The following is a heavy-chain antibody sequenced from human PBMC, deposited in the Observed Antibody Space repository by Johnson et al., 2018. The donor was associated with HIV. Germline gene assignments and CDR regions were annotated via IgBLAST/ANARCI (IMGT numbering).Heavy chain of an antibody. CDR1: GFTFSDYY. CDR3: ARGEQWLVPDSEDAFDI. CDR2: ISSSGSSK. Sequence: QVQLVESGGGLVKPGGSLRLSCAASGFTFSDYYMNWIRQAPGKGLEWVSAISSSGSSKYYADSVKGRFTISRDNSKNTLYLQMNSLRAEDTAVYYCARGEQWLVPDSEDAFDIWGQGTMVTVSA. D-gene: IGHD6-19*01. V-gene: IGHV3-11*04. J-gene: IGHJ3*02.